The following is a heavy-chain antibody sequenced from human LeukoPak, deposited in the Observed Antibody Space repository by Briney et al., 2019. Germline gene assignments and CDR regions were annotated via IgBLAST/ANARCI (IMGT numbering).Heavy chain of an antibody. D-gene: IGHD3-3*01. CDR3: AKPSYDFWSGYCYYFDN. CDR1: GFTFSSYA. Sequence: AGGSLRLSCAASGFTFSSYAMSWVRQAPGKGLEWVSAISGSGGSTYYADSVKGRFTISRDNSKNTLYLQMNSLRAEDTAVYYCAKPSYDFWSGYCYYFDNWGQGTLVTVSS. CDR2: ISGSGGST. J-gene: IGHJ4*02. V-gene: IGHV3-23*01.